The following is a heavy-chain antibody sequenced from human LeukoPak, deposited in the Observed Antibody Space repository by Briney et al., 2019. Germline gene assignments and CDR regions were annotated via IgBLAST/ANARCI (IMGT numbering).Heavy chain of an antibody. CDR3: ARRNWAYWYFDL. J-gene: IGHJ2*01. V-gene: IGHV1-8*01. Sequence: GASVKVSCTASGYTFTSFDINWVRQASGQGLEWMGWMNPHSSKTGFAQKFQGRVTLTRNTSISTAYMELSSLRSEDSAIYYCARRNWAYWYFDLWGRGAPVTVSS. D-gene: IGHD1-1*01. CDR1: GYTFTSFD. CDR2: MNPHSSKT.